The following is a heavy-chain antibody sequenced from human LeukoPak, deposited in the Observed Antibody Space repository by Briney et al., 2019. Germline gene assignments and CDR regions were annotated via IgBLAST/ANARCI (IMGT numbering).Heavy chain of an antibody. CDR2: INPSGGST. D-gene: IGHD3-22*01. Sequence: ASVKASCKASGYTFTSYYMHWVRQAPGQGLEWMGIINPSGGSTSYAQKFQGRVTMTRDTSTSTVYMELSSLRSEDTAVYYCARAGENYYDSSGYYYAWDQGTLVTVSS. CDR1: GYTFTSYY. V-gene: IGHV1-46*01. J-gene: IGHJ5*02. CDR3: ARAGENYYDSSGYYYA.